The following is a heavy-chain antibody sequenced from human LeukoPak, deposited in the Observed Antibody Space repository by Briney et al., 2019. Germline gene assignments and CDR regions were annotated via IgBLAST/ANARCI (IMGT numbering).Heavy chain of an antibody. Sequence: SETLSLTCTVSGGSISSSSYYWGWIRQPPGKGLEWIGSIYHSGSTYYNPSLKSRVTISVDTSKNQFSLKLRSVTAADTAVYYCARVVQSTDSSGFYLPEYFQHWGQGTMVTVSS. D-gene: IGHD3-22*01. CDR3: ARVVQSTDSSGFYLPEYFQH. CDR2: IYHSGST. J-gene: IGHJ1*01. V-gene: IGHV4-39*07. CDR1: GGSISSSSYY.